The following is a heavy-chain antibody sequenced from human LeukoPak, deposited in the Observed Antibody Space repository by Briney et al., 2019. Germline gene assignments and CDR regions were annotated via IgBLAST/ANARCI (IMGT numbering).Heavy chain of an antibody. D-gene: IGHD5-12*01. Sequence: SVKVSCKASGGTLSSYAISWVRQAPGQGLEWMGRIIPIFGTANYAQKFQGRVTITADKSTSTAYMELSSLRSEDTAVYYCASSGYSGYDPPYWGQGTLVTVSS. J-gene: IGHJ4*02. V-gene: IGHV1-69*06. CDR3: ASSGYSGYDPPY. CDR2: IIPIFGTA. CDR1: GGTLSSYA.